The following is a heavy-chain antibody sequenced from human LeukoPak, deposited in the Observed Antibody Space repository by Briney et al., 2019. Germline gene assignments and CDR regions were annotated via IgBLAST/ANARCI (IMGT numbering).Heavy chain of an antibody. J-gene: IGHJ2*01. V-gene: IGHV4-34*01. CDR1: GGSFSGYY. CDR3: ARAMIVVIITTPGYFDL. CDR2: INHSGST. Sequence: PSETLSLTCAVYGGSFSGYYWSWIRQPPGKGLEWIGEINHSGSTNYNPSLTSRVTISIDTSKNQFSLKLSSVTAADAAVYYCARAMIVVIITTPGYFDLWGRGTLVTVSS. D-gene: IGHD3-22*01.